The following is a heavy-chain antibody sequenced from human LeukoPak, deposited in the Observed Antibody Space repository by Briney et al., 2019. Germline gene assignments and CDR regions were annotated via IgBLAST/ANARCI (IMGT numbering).Heavy chain of an antibody. D-gene: IGHD3-22*01. Sequence: APVKVSCKASRYTFIAYYIHWVRQAPGQGLEWMGWINPNTGGTNYAQRFQGRVTLTRDTSISTAYMELSRLRSDDTAVYYCARHRLHRLYYDSSGYYHAAFDIWGQGTMVTVSS. CDR3: ARHRLHRLYYDSSGYYHAAFDI. CDR1: RYTFIAYY. J-gene: IGHJ3*02. CDR2: INPNTGGT. V-gene: IGHV1-2*02.